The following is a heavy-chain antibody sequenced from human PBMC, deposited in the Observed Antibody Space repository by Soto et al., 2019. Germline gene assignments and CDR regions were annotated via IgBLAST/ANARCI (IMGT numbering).Heavy chain of an antibody. J-gene: IGHJ4*02. D-gene: IGHD4-4*01. CDR3: TTVGHVVGSGDYSNYIYDY. Sequence: PGGSLRLSCGASEFTFSNAWMNWVRQAPGKGLEWVGRIKSKTDGGTTDYAAPVKGRFTISRDDSKNTLYLQMNSLKTEDTAVYYCTTVGHVVGSGDYSNYIYDYWGQGTLVTVSS. CDR1: EFTFSNAW. CDR2: IKSKTDGGTT. V-gene: IGHV3-15*07.